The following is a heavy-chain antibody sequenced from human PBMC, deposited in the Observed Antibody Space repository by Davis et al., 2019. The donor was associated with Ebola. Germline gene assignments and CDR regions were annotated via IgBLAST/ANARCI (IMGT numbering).Heavy chain of an antibody. Sequence: GGSLRLSCAASGFTFSDYYMSWIRQAPGKGLEWVSYISSSSSYTNYADSVKGRFTISRDNAKNSLYLQMNSLRGEDTALYYCARARGSGWYIDYWGQGTLVTVSS. CDR1: GFTFSDYY. CDR2: ISSSSSYT. D-gene: IGHD6-19*01. J-gene: IGHJ4*02. V-gene: IGHV3-11*06. CDR3: ARARGSGWYIDY.